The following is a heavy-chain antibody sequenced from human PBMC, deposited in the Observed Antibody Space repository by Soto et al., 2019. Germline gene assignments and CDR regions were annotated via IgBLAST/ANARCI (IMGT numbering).Heavy chain of an antibody. CDR1: GYTFTSYG. Sequence: QVQLVQSGAEVKKPGASVKVSCKASGYTFTSYGISWVRQAPGQGLEWMGWISAYNGNTNYAQKLQGSVTMTTDTSTSTAYMGLRSLRSDVTAVYYCARDFRIDGDYQTPRYYYYGMDVWGQGTTVTVSS. J-gene: IGHJ6*02. V-gene: IGHV1-18*04. CDR3: ARDFRIDGDYQTPRYYYYGMDV. CDR2: ISAYNGNT. D-gene: IGHD4-17*01.